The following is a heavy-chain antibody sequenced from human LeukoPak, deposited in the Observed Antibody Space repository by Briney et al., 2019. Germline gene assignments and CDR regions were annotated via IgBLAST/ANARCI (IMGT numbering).Heavy chain of an antibody. CDR3: AREAPYCSSTSCYTF. CDR1: GFTFSNAW. Sequence: GGSLRLSCAASGFTFSNAWMSWVRQARGKGLEWVSYISSSRSTIYYADSVKGRFTISRDNAKNSLYLQMNSLRAEDTAVYYCAREAPYCSSTSCYTFWGQGTLVTVSS. CDR2: ISSSRSTI. J-gene: IGHJ4*02. V-gene: IGHV3-48*01. D-gene: IGHD2-2*02.